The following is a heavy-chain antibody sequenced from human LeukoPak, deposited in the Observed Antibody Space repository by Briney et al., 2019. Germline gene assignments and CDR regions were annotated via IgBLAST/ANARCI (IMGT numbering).Heavy chain of an antibody. CDR1: GGSFSGYY. CDR3: ARGSMTMVRYNWFDP. CDR2: INHSGST. D-gene: IGHD4/OR15-4a*01. V-gene: IGHV4-34*01. J-gene: IGHJ5*02. Sequence: SETLSLTCAVYGGSFSGYYWSWIRQPPGKGLEWIGEINHSGSTNYNPSLKSRVTISVDTSKNQFSLKLSSVTAADTAVYYCARGSMTMVRYNWFDPWGQGTLVTVSS.